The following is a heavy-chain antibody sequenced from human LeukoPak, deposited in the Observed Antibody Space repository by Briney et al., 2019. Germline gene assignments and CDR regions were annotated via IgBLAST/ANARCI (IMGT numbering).Heavy chain of an antibody. Sequence: GSLRLSCAASGFTFSSYSMNWVRQAPGKGLEWVSSISSSSSYIYYADSVKGRFTIPRDNAKNSLYLQMNSLRAEDTAVYYCARDRTVTPYGYGMDVWGQGTTVTVSS. CDR1: GFTFSSYS. V-gene: IGHV3-21*01. D-gene: IGHD4-17*01. CDR3: ARDRTVTPYGYGMDV. CDR2: ISSSSSYI. J-gene: IGHJ6*02.